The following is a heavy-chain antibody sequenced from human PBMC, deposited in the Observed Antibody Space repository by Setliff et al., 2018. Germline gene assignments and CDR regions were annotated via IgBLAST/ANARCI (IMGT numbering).Heavy chain of an antibody. Sequence: ASVKVSCKASGYTFTSYGISWVRQAPGQGLEWMGWISAYNGNTNYAQKFQGRVTMTTDTSTSTAYMELRSLRSDDTAVYYCARDPASRIRFLERFDPWGQGTLVTVSS. CDR2: ISAYNGNT. D-gene: IGHD3-3*01. V-gene: IGHV1-18*01. J-gene: IGHJ5*02. CDR3: ARDPASRIRFLERFDP. CDR1: GYTFTSYG.